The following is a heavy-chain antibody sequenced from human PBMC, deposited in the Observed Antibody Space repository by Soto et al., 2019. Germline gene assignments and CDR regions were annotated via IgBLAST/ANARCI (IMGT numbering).Heavy chain of an antibody. J-gene: IGHJ4*02. CDR2: ISASGSRS. CDR3: AKDAARTDGWYYFDH. CDR1: GFTLSSFA. D-gene: IGHD6-19*01. Sequence: GGSLRLSCAASGFTLSSFAMGWVRQASGKGLEWVSDISASGSRSTYADFVRGRFTVSRDNSENTLYLQMSSLRAEDTAIYYCAKDAARTDGWYYFDHWGQGALVTVSS. V-gene: IGHV3-23*01.